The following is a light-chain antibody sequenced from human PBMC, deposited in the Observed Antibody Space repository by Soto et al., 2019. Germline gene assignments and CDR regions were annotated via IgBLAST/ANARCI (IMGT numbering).Light chain of an antibody. CDR3: LQHKSYPIT. CDR1: QGISNY. Sequence: DIHMTQSPSAMSAFVGYRVTITCRASQGISNYLVWFQQKPGKVPKRLIYDASSLQTGVPSRFSGSGSGTEFTLTISSLQPEDFATYYCLQHKSYPITFGQGTRLEIK. J-gene: IGKJ5*01. V-gene: IGKV1-17*03. CDR2: DAS.